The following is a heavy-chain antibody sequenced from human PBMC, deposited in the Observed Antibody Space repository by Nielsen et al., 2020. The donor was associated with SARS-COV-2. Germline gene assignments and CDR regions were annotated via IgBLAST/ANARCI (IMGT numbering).Heavy chain of an antibody. V-gene: IGHV3-53*01. CDR1: GFTVSNNY. CDR2: IYRGGTT. Sequence: GESLKISCAASGFTVSNNYMSWVRQAPGKGLECVSFIYRGGTTLNADSVRGRFTISRDNAKNSLYLQMNSLRAEDTAVYFCARDFPVTTGYYYYYYGLDVWGQGTTVTVSS. J-gene: IGHJ6*02. D-gene: IGHD4-17*01. CDR3: ARDFPVTTGYYYYYYGLDV.